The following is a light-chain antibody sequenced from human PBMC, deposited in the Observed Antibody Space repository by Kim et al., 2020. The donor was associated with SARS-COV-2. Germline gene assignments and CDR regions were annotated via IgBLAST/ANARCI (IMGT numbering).Light chain of an antibody. V-gene: IGLV1-47*01. CDR2: RNN. Sequence: GQGVTFSCSGSSSNIGSNYVYWYQQLPGTAPKLLIYRNNQRPSGVPDRFSGSKSGTSASLAISGLRSEDEADYYCAAWDDSLTGRVFGGGTKLTVL. CDR1: SSNIGSNY. J-gene: IGLJ2*01. CDR3: AAWDDSLTGRV.